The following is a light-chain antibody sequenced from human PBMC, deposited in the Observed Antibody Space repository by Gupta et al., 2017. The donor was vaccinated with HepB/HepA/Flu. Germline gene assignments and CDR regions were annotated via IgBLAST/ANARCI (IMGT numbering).Light chain of an antibody. V-gene: IGKV3-15*01. CDR2: GAS. Sequence: EIVMTQSPATLSVSPGERVALFCRASQSVHINLAWIQQKPGQAPRVLFYGASTRATGVPARFIGSGSRTEFTLTITSLHSEDVAVYFCQQYNNWPRTFGQGTKVEI. CDR1: QSVHIN. J-gene: IGKJ1*01. CDR3: QQYNNWPRT.